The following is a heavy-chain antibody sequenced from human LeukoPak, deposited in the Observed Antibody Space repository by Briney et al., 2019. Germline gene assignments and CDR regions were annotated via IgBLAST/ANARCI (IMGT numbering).Heavy chain of an antibody. J-gene: IGHJ5*02. CDR3: ARHDWFEP. CDR2: ISSSSGYI. CDR1: GFTFSSYS. Sequence: PGGSLRLSCAASGFTFSSYSMNWVRQAPGKGLEWVSSISSSSGYIYYADSVKGRFTISRDNAKNSLYLQMNSLRAEDTAVYYCARHDWFEPWGQGTLVTVSS. V-gene: IGHV3-21*01.